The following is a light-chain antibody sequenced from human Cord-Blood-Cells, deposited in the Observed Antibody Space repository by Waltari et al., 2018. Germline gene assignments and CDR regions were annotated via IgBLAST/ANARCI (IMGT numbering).Light chain of an antibody. CDR3: QQYYSYPT. J-gene: IGKJ5*01. CDR1: QGISSY. V-gene: IGKV1-8*01. Sequence: AIRMTQSPSSLSASTGARVTITCRASQGISSYLAWYQQKPGKAPKLRIYAASTLQSGVPSRFSGSGSGTDFTLTISCLQSEDFATYYCQQYYSYPTFGQGTRLEIK. CDR2: AAS.